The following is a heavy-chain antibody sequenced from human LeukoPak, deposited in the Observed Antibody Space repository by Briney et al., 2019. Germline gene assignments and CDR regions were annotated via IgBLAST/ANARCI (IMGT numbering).Heavy chain of an antibody. CDR1: GHTFSSYD. Sequence: ASVKVSCKASGHTFSSYDINWVRQATGQGLEWMGWMNPISGNTGYAQKFQGRVTITRDNSINTAYMDLTNLRSEDTAVYYCARGQSGRRFLADYWGQGTLVTVSS. CDR3: ARGQSGRRFLADY. J-gene: IGHJ4*02. D-gene: IGHD3-3*01. CDR2: MNPISGNT. V-gene: IGHV1-8*01.